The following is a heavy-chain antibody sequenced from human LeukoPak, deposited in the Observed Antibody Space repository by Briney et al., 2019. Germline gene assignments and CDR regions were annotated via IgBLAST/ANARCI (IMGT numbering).Heavy chain of an antibody. CDR1: GGTFSNYA. V-gene: IGHV1-69*13. CDR3: ARPRTYYDFWRGYPPFDY. D-gene: IGHD3-3*01. Sequence: SVKVSCKASGGTFSNYAISWVRQAPGQGLEWMGGIITNLGTTNYAQKYQGRVTITADESTSTVYMELSSLRSEDTAVYYCARPRTYYDFWRGYPPFDYWGQGTLVTVSS. J-gene: IGHJ4*02. CDR2: IITNLGTT.